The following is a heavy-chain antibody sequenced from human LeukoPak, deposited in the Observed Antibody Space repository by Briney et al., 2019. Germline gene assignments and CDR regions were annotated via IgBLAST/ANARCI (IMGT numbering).Heavy chain of an antibody. J-gene: IGHJ4*02. D-gene: IGHD5-18*01. Sequence: SETLSLTCTVSGGSISSHYWSWIRQPPGKGLEWIAYLLDSVNTKDNPSLSSRLTLSADTSKNQFSLRLSSVTAADTAIYYCATIKRGSIYGYFDFWGQGSKVTVSS. CDR2: LLDSVNT. CDR3: ATIKRGSIYGYFDF. V-gene: IGHV4-59*11. CDR1: GGSISSHY.